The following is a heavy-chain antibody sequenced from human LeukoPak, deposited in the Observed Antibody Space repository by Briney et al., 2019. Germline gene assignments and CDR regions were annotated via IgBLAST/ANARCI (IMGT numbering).Heavy chain of an antibody. V-gene: IGHV4-34*01. J-gene: IGHJ4*02. CDR3: ATSRIVGATTGY. CDR2: INHSGST. D-gene: IGHD1-26*01. Sequence: SETLSLTCAVYCGSFTGYYCSWIRQPPGKGLEWIGEINHSGSTNYNPSLKSRVTISVDTSKNQFSPKLSSVTAADTAVYYCATSRIVGATTGYWGQGTLVTVSS. CDR1: CGSFTGYY.